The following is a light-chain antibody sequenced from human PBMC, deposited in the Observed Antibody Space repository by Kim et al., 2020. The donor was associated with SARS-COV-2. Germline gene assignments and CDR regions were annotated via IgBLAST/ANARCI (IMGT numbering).Light chain of an antibody. V-gene: IGLV3-1*01. Sequence: SYELTQPPSVSVSPGQTASITCSGDKLGDKYACWYQQKPGQSPVLVIYQDNRRPSGIPERFSGSNSGNTAPLTISGTQAMDEADYYCQAWDSGNVVFGGG. CDR2: QDN. CDR1: KLGDKY. CDR3: QAWDSGNVV. J-gene: IGLJ2*01.